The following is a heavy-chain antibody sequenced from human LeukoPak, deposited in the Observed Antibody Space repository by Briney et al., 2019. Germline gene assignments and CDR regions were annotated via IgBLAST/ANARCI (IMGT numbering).Heavy chain of an antibody. CDR1: GGTFSSYA. D-gene: IGHD3-10*01. Sequence: GASVKVSCKASGGTFSSYAISWVRQAPGQGLEWMGGIIPIFGTANYAQKFQGRVTITADESTSTAYMELSSVTAADTAVYYCARHTGPMVRGVIISHLFDFWGQGTLVTVSS. CDR2: IIPIFGTA. V-gene: IGHV1-69*13. J-gene: IGHJ4*02. CDR3: ARHTGPMVRGVIISHLFDF.